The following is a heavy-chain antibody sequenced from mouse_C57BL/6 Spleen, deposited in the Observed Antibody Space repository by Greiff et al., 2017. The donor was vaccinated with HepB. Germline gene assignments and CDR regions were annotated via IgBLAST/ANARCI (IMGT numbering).Heavy chain of an antibody. Sequence: QVHVKQSGAELVKPGASVKISCKASGYAFSSYWMNWVKQRPGKGLEWIGQIYPGDGDTNYNGKFKGKATLTADKSSSTAYMQLSSLTSEDSAVYFCARGGGYYDYDVRAWFAYWGQGTLVTVSA. V-gene: IGHV1-80*01. J-gene: IGHJ3*01. CDR2: IYPGDGDT. CDR1: GYAFSSYW. D-gene: IGHD2-4*01. CDR3: ARGGGYYDYDVRAWFAY.